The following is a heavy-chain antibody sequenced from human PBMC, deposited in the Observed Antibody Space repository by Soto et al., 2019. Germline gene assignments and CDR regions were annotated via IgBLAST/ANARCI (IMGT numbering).Heavy chain of an antibody. J-gene: IGHJ2*01. V-gene: IGHV4-4*02. CDR3: ARRPGYYWYFDL. D-gene: IGHD6-25*01. CDR2: ISHSGST. Sequence: QVQLQESGPGLVKPSGTLSLTCAVSSGSISSSNWWSWVRQPPGKGLEWIGEISHSGSTNYNPSLKSRVTISVDKSKNQFSLRLNSVTAADTAVYYCARRPGYYWYFDLWGRGTLVTVSS. CDR1: SGSISSSNW.